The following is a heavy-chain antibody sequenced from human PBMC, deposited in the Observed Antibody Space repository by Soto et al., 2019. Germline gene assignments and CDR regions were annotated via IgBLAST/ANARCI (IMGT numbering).Heavy chain of an antibody. CDR1: GFTFSSYG. D-gene: IGHD3-22*01. V-gene: IGHV3-30*18. Sequence: QVQLVESGGGVVQPGRSLRLSCAASGFTFSSYGMHWVRQPPGEGLEWVAVISNDGSNKYYADSVKGRFTISRDNSKHTLYLHMNSLRAADPAVYYCVKLKFYDSSDLGAWGQGTLVTVSS. CDR3: VKLKFYDSSDLGA. CDR2: ISNDGSNK. J-gene: IGHJ5*02.